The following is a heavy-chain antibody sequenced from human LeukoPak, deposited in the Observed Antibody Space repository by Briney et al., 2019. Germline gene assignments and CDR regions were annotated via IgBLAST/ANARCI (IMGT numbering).Heavy chain of an antibody. V-gene: IGHV4-34*01. CDR1: GGSFSGYY. Sequence: SETLSLTCGVYGGSFSGYYWSWIRQSPGKGLEWIGEINHSGSTNYNPSLKSRITMSVDTSKNQFSLRVSAVTAADTGVYYCAREGGRVYYYYHYMDVWGNGTTVIVSS. CDR2: INHSGST. CDR3: AREGGRVYYYYHYMDV. J-gene: IGHJ6*03.